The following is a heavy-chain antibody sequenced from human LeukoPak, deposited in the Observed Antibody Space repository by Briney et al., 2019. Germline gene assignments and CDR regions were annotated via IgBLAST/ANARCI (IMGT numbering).Heavy chain of an antibody. D-gene: IGHD1-26*01. V-gene: IGHV1-18*01. J-gene: IGHJ4*02. Sequence: ASVNVSCKASGYTFITYGITRVRQAPGQGLGWMGWITPYNGDTNYAQNLQDRVTMTTDTSTSTAYMELRSLRSDDTAVYFCARVAGVSYNYFDSWGQGTLVTVSS. CDR3: ARVAGVSYNYFDS. CDR2: ITPYNGDT. CDR1: GYTFITYG.